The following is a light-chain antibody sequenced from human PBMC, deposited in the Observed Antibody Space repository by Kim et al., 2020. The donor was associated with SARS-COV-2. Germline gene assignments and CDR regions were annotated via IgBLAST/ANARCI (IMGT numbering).Light chain of an antibody. CDR1: SSDVGSYNY. CDR2: AVS. J-gene: IGLJ1*01. Sequence: QSGLTQPAPVSGSPGQSITISCTGTSSDVGSYNYVSWYQQHPGKAPKLMIYAVSNRPSGVSNRFSGSKSGNTASLTISGLQAEDEADYYCSSYTSGSTNYVFGTGTKVTVL. V-gene: IGLV2-14*03. CDR3: SSYTSGSTNYV.